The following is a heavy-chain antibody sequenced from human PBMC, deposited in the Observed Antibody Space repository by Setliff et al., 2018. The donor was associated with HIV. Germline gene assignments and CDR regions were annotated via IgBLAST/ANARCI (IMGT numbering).Heavy chain of an antibody. Sequence: PGGSLRLSCAASGFTFSNYWMTWVRQAPGKGLEWVSYISASTNTIYYADSVKGRFTISRDNARNSLYLQMNSLRAEDTAVYYCATDPYYYDSSGHFDSWGQGTLVTVSS. CDR3: ATDPYYYDSSGHFDS. D-gene: IGHD3-22*01. CDR1: GFTFSNYW. CDR2: ISASTNTI. V-gene: IGHV3-48*01. J-gene: IGHJ4*02.